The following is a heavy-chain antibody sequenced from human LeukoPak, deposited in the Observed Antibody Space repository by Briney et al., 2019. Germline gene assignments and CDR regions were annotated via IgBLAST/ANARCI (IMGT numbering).Heavy chain of an antibody. V-gene: IGHV1-69*05. CDR2: IIPIFGTT. CDR3: ARGPRDYRQYNWFDP. J-gene: IGHJ5*02. D-gene: IGHD4-17*01. Sequence: GASVKVSCKASGGTFSSYAISWVRQAPGQGLEWMGGIIPIFGTTNYAQKFQGRVTITRDTSASTAYMELSSLRSEDTAVYYCARGPRDYRQYNWFDPWGQGTLVTVSS. CDR1: GGTFSSYA.